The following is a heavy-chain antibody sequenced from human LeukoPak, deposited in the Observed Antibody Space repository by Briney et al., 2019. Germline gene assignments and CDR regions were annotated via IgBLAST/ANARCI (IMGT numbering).Heavy chain of an antibody. Sequence: SETLSLTCTVSGGSISSYYWSWIRQPPGKGLEWIGYIYYSGSTNYNPSLKSRVTISVDTSKNQFSLKLSSVTAADMAVYYCCSSWYSHDAFDIWGQGTMVTVSS. CDR2: IYYSGST. D-gene: IGHD6-13*01. V-gene: IGHV4-59*01. CDR1: GGSISSYY. J-gene: IGHJ3*02. CDR3: CSSWYSHDAFDI.